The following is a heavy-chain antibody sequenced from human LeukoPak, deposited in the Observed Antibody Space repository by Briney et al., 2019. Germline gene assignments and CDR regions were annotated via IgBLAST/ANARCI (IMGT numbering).Heavy chain of an antibody. Sequence: GGSLRLSCAASGFTFSSYGMHWVRQAPGKGLEWVAFIRYDGSNKYYAESVKGRFTISRDNSKNTLYLQMNSLRAEDTAVYYCATIRYFDWYFDYWGQGSLVTVSS. J-gene: IGHJ4*02. CDR2: IRYDGSNK. V-gene: IGHV3-30*02. CDR1: GFTFSSYG. D-gene: IGHD3-9*01. CDR3: ATIRYFDWYFDY.